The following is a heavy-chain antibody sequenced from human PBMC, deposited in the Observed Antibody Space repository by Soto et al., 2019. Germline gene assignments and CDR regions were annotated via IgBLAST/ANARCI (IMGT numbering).Heavy chain of an antibody. CDR2: ISSSSSTI. D-gene: IGHD5-18*01. V-gene: IGHV3-48*02. J-gene: IGHJ4*02. CDR3: ARGWIQLWGAADY. CDR1: GFTFSSYS. Sequence: EVQLVESGGGLVQPGGSLRLSCAASGFTFSSYSMNWVRQAPGKGLEWVSYISSSSSTIYYADSVKGRFTISRDNAKNSLYLQMNRLRDEDTAVYYCARGWIQLWGAADYWGQGTLVTVSS.